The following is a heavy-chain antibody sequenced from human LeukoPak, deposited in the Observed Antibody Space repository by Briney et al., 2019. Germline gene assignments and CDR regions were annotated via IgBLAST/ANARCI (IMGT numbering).Heavy chain of an antibody. D-gene: IGHD2-15*01. V-gene: IGHV4-59*12. CDR3: ARALGYCSGGSCYRGVYFDY. CDR1: GCSISSYY. CDR2: IYYSGST. Sequence: SETLSLTCTVSGCSISSYYWSWIRQPPGKGLEWIGYIYYSGSTNYNPSLKSRVTISVDRSKNQFSLKLSSVTAADTAGYYCARALGYCSGGSCYRGVYFDYWGQGTLVTVSS. J-gene: IGHJ4*02.